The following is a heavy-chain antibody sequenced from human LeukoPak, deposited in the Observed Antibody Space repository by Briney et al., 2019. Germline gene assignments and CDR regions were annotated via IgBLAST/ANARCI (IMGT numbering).Heavy chain of an antibody. D-gene: IGHD6-13*01. CDR1: GGSISSSSYY. J-gene: IGHJ1*01. V-gene: IGHV4-39*01. CDR3: ARRSSSSWYGYFQH. Sequence: SETLSLTCTVSGGSISSSSYYWGWIRQPPGKGLEWIGRIYYSGSTYYNPSLKTRVTISVDTSKNQFSLKLSSVTAADTAVYYCARRSSSSWYGYFQHWGQGTLVTVSS. CDR2: IYYSGST.